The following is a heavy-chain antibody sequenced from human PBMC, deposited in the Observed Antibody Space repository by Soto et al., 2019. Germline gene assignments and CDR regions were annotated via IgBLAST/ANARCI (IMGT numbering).Heavy chain of an antibody. V-gene: IGHV4-61*08. Sequence: SETLSLTCIVSGGSVGSGAYYWSWIRQPPGNALEWIGYIQYSGDTNYNSSLKSRVTISADMSRNRFSLKLTSVTAADTAFYYCARHDYSDRAFDLWGQGTMVTVSS. CDR1: GGSVGSGAYY. J-gene: IGHJ3*01. D-gene: IGHD3-22*01. CDR3: ARHDYSDRAFDL. CDR2: IQYSGDT.